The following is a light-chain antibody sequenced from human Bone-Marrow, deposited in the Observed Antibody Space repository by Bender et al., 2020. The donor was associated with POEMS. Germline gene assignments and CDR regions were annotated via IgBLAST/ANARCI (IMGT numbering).Light chain of an antibody. CDR3: VAWDDTLNGWV. J-gene: IGLJ2*01. V-gene: IGLV1-50*01. CDR1: RSNIGAGSD. CDR2: GNN. Sequence: QSLLTQPPSVSGAPGQRVTISCTGSRSNIGAGSDVHWYQQLPGTAPKLLIYGNNNRPSGVPDRFSGSMSGTSASLAISGLHSEDEADYYCVAWDDTLNGWVFGGGTKLTVL.